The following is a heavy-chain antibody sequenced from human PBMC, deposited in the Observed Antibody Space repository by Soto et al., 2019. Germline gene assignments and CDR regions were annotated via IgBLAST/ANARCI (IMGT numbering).Heavy chain of an antibody. CDR3: ARDPWVKWELRSPYFDY. Sequence: PGGSLRLSCAASGFTFSDYYMSWIRQAPGKGLEWVSYISSSSSYTNYADSVKGRFTISRDNAKNSLYLQMNSLRAEDTAVYYCARDPWVKWELRSPYFDYRGQGTLVTVSS. J-gene: IGHJ4*02. D-gene: IGHD1-26*01. CDR2: ISSSSSYT. CDR1: GFTFSDYY. V-gene: IGHV3-11*06.